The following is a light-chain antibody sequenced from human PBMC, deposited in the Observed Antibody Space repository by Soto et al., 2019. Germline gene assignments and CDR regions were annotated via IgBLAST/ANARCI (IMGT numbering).Light chain of an antibody. CDR3: SSYTSSSTVV. CDR1: SSDVGAYNY. CDR2: DVT. V-gene: IGLV2-14*01. Sequence: QSALTQPASVSGSPGQSVTISGSGSSSDVGAYNYVSWYQRHPGKAPKLMIYDVTNRPSGVSNRFSGSKSGNTASLTISGLQAEDEADYFCSSYTSSSTVVFGGGTKLTVL. J-gene: IGLJ3*02.